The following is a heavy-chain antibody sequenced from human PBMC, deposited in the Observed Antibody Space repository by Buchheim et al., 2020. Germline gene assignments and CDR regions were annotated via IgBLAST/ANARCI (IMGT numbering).Heavy chain of an antibody. V-gene: IGHV3-30*18. CDR1: GFTFSSYG. J-gene: IGHJ4*02. CDR2: ISYDGSNK. Sequence: QVQLVESGGGVVQPGRSLRLSCAASGFTFSSYGMHWVRQAPGKGLEWVAVISYDGSNKYYADSVKGRFTISRDNSKNTLYLQMNSLRAEDTAVYYCAKDKGSSWYGPGDYWGQGTL. D-gene: IGHD6-13*01. CDR3: AKDKGSSWYGPGDY.